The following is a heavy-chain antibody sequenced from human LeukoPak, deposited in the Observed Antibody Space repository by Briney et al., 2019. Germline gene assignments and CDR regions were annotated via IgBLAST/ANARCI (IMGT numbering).Heavy chain of an antibody. Sequence: GGSLRLSCAASGFTFSSYSMNWVRQAPGKGLEWVSPISSSSSYIYYADSVKGRFTISRDNAKNSLYLQMNSLRAEDTAVYYCVRDLEYYDFWSGYYSAIFDYWGQGTLVTVSS. J-gene: IGHJ4*02. CDR2: ISSSSSYI. CDR3: VRDLEYYDFWSGYYSAIFDY. D-gene: IGHD3-3*01. CDR1: GFTFSSYS. V-gene: IGHV3-21*01.